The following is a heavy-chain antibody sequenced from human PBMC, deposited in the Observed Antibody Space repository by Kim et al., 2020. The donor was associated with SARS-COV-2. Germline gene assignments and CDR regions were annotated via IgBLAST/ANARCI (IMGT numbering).Heavy chain of an antibody. CDR1: GGTFSSYA. CDR2: IIPIFGTA. CDR3: AREFRIAAAGTTPGAGDYYYGMDV. Sequence: SVKVSCKASGGTFSSYAISWVRQAPGQGLEWMGGIIPIFGTANYAQKFQGRVTITADESTSTAYMELSSLRSEDTAVYYCAREFRIAAAGTTPGAGDYYYGMDVWGQGTTVTVSS. V-gene: IGHV1-69*13. J-gene: IGHJ6*02. D-gene: IGHD6-13*01.